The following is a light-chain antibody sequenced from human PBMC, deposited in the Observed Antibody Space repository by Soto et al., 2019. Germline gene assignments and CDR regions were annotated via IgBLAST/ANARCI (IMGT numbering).Light chain of an antibody. CDR3: CSYAQANSWV. CDR2: EGS. Sequence: QSVLTQPASVSGSPGQSITISCTGTSSDVGSYNLVSWYQQHPGKAPKLMIYEGSQRPSGVSYRFSASKSGNTASLTISGLQAEDEADYFCCSYAQANSWVFGGGTKLTVL. CDR1: SSDVGSYNL. V-gene: IGLV2-23*01. J-gene: IGLJ3*02.